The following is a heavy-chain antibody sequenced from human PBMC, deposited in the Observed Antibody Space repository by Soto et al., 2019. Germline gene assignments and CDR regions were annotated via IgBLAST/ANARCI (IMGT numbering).Heavy chain of an antibody. V-gene: IGHV3-23*01. CDR3: AHTQGIVLVPAAIWY. D-gene: IGHD2-2*02. CDR2: ITASGGST. Sequence: QPGGSLRLSCAASGFTFSSYAMGWVRQAPGKGLEWVSGITASGGSTSYADSVKGRFTISRDNSKNTLYLQMNSLRAEDTAVYYCAHTQGIVLVPAAIWYWGQGTLVTVS. J-gene: IGHJ4*02. CDR1: GFTFSSYA.